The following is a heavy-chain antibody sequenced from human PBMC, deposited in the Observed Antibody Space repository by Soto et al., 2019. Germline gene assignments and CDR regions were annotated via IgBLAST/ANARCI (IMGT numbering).Heavy chain of an antibody. Sequence: SETLSLTCAVYGGSFSGYYWSWIRQPPGKGLEWIGEINHSGSTNYNPSLRSRVTISVDTSKNQFSLKLSSVTAADTAVYYCARGLRWYPARGIWGQGTMVTVSS. J-gene: IGHJ3*02. CDR3: ARGLRWYPARGI. CDR1: GGSFSGYY. D-gene: IGHD2-15*01. V-gene: IGHV4-34*01. CDR2: INHSGST.